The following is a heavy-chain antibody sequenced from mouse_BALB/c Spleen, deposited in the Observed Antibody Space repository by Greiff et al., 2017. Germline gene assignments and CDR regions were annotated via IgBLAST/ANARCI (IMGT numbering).Heavy chain of an antibody. Sequence: EVKVVESGGGLVQPGGSRKLSCAASGFTFSDYGMAWVRQAPGKGPEWVAFISNLAYSIYYADTVTGRFTISRENAKNTLYLEMSSLRSEDTAMYYCARIGYYGSSYAMDYWGQGTSVTVSS. V-gene: IGHV5-15*02. J-gene: IGHJ4*01. D-gene: IGHD1-1*01. CDR2: ISNLAYSI. CDR3: ARIGYYGSSYAMDY. CDR1: GFTFSDYG.